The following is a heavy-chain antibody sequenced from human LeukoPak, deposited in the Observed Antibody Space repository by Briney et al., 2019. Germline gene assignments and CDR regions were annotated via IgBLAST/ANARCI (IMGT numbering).Heavy chain of an antibody. CDR3: AKDNTAAGTGYYFDY. Sequence: GRSLRLSCAASGFTFSSYAMHWVRQAPGKGLEWVAVISYDGSNKYYADSVKGRFTISRDNSKNTLYLQMNSLRAEDTAVYYCAKDNTAAGTGYYFDYWGQGTLVTVSS. D-gene: IGHD6-13*01. V-gene: IGHV3-30-3*01. J-gene: IGHJ4*02. CDR1: GFTFSSYA. CDR2: ISYDGSNK.